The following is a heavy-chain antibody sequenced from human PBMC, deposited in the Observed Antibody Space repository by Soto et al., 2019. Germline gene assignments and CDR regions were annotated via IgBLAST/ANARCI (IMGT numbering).Heavy chain of an antibody. CDR2: ISAYNGNT. CDR3: ARGDIVVVVTSVYYFGMAV. D-gene: IGHD2-15*01. Sequence: QVQLVQSGAEVKKPGASVKVSCKASRYTFTSYGIRWVRQAPGQGLEWMGWISAYNGNTNYEQKLQGRVTMTTDSSTSTAYMELRSLRTDDTAVYYCARGDIVVVVTSVYYFGMAVWGQGTKVPVSS. V-gene: IGHV1-18*01. CDR1: RYTFTSYG. J-gene: IGHJ6*02.